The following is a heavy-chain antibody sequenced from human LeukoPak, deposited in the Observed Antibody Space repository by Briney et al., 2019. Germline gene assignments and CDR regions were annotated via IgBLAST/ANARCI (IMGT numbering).Heavy chain of an antibody. Sequence: ASVKVSCKASGYTFTSYYMHWVRQAPGQGLEWMGIINPSGGSTSYAQKFQGRVTMTRDTSTSTVYMELSSLRSEDTAVYYCARIPRASCYDYLNEGRDYWGQGALVTVSS. CDR3: ARIPRASCYDYLNEGRDY. V-gene: IGHV1-46*01. J-gene: IGHJ4*02. D-gene: IGHD2-2*01. CDR2: INPSGGST. CDR1: GYTFTSYY.